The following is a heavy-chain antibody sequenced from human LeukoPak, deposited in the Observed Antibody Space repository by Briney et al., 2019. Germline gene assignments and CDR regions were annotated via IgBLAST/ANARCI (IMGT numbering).Heavy chain of an antibody. CDR1: GFTFSSYE. CDR2: ISSSGSTI. D-gene: IGHD5-18*01. J-gene: IGHJ6*04. V-gene: IGHV3-48*03. Sequence: GGSLRLSRAASGFTFSSYEMNWVRQAPGKGLEWVSYISSSGSTIYYADSVKGRFTISRDNAKNSLYLQMNSLRAEDTAVYYCARDDRLGHGPRYSYGYLPKRYYYGMDVWGKGTTVTVSS. CDR3: ARDDRLGHGPRYSYGYLPKRYYYGMDV.